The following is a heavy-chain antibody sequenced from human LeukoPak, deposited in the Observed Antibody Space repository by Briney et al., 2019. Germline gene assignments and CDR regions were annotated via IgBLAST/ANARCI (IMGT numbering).Heavy chain of an antibody. CDR2: ISWNSGSI. CDR3: ARVNFRSSSGYWAFYYYYMDV. V-gene: IGHV3-9*03. D-gene: IGHD3-10*01. Sequence: GRSLRLSCAASGFTFDDYAMHWVRQAPGKGLEWVSGISWNSGSIGYADSVKGRFTISRDNAKNTLYLQMGSLRAEDMAVYYCARVNFRSSSGYWAFYYYYMDVWGKGTTVTISS. J-gene: IGHJ6*03. CDR1: GFTFDDYA.